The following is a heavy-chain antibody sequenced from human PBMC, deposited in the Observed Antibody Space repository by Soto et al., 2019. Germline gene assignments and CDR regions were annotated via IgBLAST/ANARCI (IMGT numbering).Heavy chain of an antibody. CDR3: ARRGKYGGFYYSDD. J-gene: IGHJ4*01. D-gene: IGHD2-21*02. CDR2: MTPNSGDT. CDR1: GYTFSNDD. V-gene: IGHV1-8*01. Sequence: ASVKVSCKASGYTFSNDDINWVRQAPGQGLEWMGWMTPNSGDTDHAQKFQGRLTLTRDTSISTAYMELSSLRSEDTAVYYCARRGKYGGFYYSDDWGHGALVTVPS.